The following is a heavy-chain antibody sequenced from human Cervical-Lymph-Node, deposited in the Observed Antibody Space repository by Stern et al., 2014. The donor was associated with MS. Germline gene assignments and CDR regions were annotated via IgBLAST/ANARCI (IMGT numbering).Heavy chain of an antibody. CDR1: GFSFDTFA. CDR3: ARRGPCPGCNWFDS. V-gene: IGHV3-30-3*01. CDR2: ISDDGTIE. D-gene: IGHD6-19*01. J-gene: IGHJ5*01. Sequence: QVQLVQSGGGVVQPGGSLRLSCAASGFSFDTFAMHWVRQAPGSALGWVAVISDDGTIEHYGDSVKGRVTISRDNSKNTVYLQFDSLRLEDTAVYYCARRGPCPGCNWFDSWGQGTLVTVSS.